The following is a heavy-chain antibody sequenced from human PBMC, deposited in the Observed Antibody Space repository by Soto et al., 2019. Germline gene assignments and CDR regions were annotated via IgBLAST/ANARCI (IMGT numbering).Heavy chain of an antibody. CDR1: GGSISSSSYY. D-gene: IGHD1-1*01. CDR2: IFYTGST. CDR3: ARALNWNGDYIDY. J-gene: IGHJ4*02. Sequence: SETLSLTCTVSGGSISSSSYYWGWIRQPPGKGLEWIGSIFYTGSTYYNPSLKSRVTISVDTSKNQFSLRLNSVTAADTAVYYCARALNWNGDYIDYWGQGTLVTVST. V-gene: IGHV4-39*01.